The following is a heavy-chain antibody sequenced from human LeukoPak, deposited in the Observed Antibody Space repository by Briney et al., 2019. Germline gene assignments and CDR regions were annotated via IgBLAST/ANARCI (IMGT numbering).Heavy chain of an antibody. CDR3: GASRQYVGAFDI. Sequence: GGSLRPSCAASGFTFSSYELYWVRQAPGKGLEWISYISSSSTIIKYADSVRGRFTISSDHARESLYLQMSSLRADDTAIYYCGASRQYVGAFDIWGQGTLVTVSS. CDR1: GFTFSSYE. V-gene: IGHV3-48*03. CDR2: ISSSSTII. D-gene: IGHD3-16*01. J-gene: IGHJ3*02.